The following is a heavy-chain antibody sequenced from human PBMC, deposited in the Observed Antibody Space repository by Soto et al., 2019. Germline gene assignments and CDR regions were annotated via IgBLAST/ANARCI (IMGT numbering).Heavy chain of an antibody. Sequence: GESLKISCKGSGYSFTSYWIGWVRQMPGKGLEWMGIIYPGDSDTRYSPSFQGQVTISADKSISTAYLQWSSLKASDTAMYYCARLTLGATKGYYYGMDVWGQGTTVTASS. CDR2: IYPGDSDT. CDR1: GYSFTSYW. D-gene: IGHD1-26*01. V-gene: IGHV5-51*01. J-gene: IGHJ6*02. CDR3: ARLTLGATKGYYYGMDV.